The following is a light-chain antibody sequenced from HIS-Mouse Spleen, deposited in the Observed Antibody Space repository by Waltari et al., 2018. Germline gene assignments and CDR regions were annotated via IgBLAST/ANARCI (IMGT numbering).Light chain of an antibody. J-gene: IGLJ2*01. CDR2: EDS. CDR1: ALPKKY. CDR3: YSTDSSGNHRV. Sequence: SYELTQPPSVSVSPGQTARITCSGDALPKKYAYWYQQKSGQAPVLVIYEDSKRPSGIPERFSCSSAGKMATLTISGAQGEDEADYYCYSTDSSGNHRVFGGGTKLTVL. V-gene: IGLV3-10*01.